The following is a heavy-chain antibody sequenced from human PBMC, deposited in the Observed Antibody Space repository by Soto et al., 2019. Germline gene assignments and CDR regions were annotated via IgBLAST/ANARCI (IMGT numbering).Heavy chain of an antibody. CDR1: GGSISSGGYY. D-gene: IGHD4-17*01. J-gene: IGHJ2*01. CDR2: IYYSGST. CDR3: ARGRGPTVTTWDWHFEL. V-gene: IGHV4-31*01. Sequence: QVQLQESGPGLVKPSQTLSLTCTVSGGSISSGGYYWSWIRQHPGKGLEWIGYIYYSGSTYYNPSLQRPVTLSVDTSKNPFPLTLSSVPAAATAVYSCARGRGPTVTTWDWHFELWGRGTLVTVSS.